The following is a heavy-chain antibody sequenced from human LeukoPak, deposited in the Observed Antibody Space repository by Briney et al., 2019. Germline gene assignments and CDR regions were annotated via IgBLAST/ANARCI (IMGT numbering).Heavy chain of an antibody. CDR2: ITGRGDST. CDR3: AKDYVVGSIDY. J-gene: IGHJ4*02. D-gene: IGHD2-21*01. CDR1: GFTFTSYV. Sequence: GGSLRLSCAASGFTFTSYVMSWVRQAPGQGLEWVSTITGRGDSTYYADSVKGRFTISRDNSKNTLYLQMNSLRAADSAVYYCAKDYVVGSIDYWGQGTLVTVSS. V-gene: IGHV3-23*01.